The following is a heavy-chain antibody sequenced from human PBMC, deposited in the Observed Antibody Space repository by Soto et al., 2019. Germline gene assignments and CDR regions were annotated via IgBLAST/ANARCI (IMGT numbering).Heavy chain of an antibody. Sequence: QVQLVQSGAEVKKPGASVKVSCKASGYTFTSYAMHWVRQAPGQRLEWMGWINAGNGNTKYSQKFLGRVTITRDTSASTAYMESSSLRSEDTAVYYCANPGFTMVRGVLYYWGQGTLV. CDR3: ANPGFTMVRGVLYY. J-gene: IGHJ4*02. CDR1: GYTFTSYA. CDR2: INAGNGNT. V-gene: IGHV1-3*01. D-gene: IGHD3-10*01.